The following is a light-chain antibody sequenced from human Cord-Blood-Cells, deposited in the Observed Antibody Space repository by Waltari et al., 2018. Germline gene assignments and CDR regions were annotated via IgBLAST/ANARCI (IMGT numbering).Light chain of an antibody. Sequence: SYVLTQPPSVSVAPGKTARLTCGGTHIGSKSVQWYQQKPGQAPVLVIYYDSDRPSGIPERFSGSNSGNTATLTISRVEAGDEADYYCQVWDSSSDHVVFGGGTKLTVL. V-gene: IGLV3-21*04. CDR3: QVWDSSSDHVV. CDR1: HIGSKS. CDR2: YDS. J-gene: IGLJ2*01.